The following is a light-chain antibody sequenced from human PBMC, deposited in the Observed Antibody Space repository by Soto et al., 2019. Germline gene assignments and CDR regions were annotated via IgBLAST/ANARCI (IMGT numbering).Light chain of an antibody. J-gene: IGLJ2*01. Sequence: QSALTQPPSASGTPGQRVTISCCGSSSNIGSNYVYWYQQLPGTVPQLLIYRNSERPSGVPDRFSGSKSGTSASLAISGLRSEDEADYYCAAWDDSLSGVVFGGGTKLTVL. CDR2: RNS. CDR3: AAWDDSLSGVV. CDR1: SSNIGSNY. V-gene: IGLV1-47*01.